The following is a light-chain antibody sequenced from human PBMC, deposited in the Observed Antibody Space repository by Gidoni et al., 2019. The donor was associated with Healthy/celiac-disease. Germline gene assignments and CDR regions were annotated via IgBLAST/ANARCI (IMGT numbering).Light chain of an antibody. J-gene: IGLJ3*02. CDR3: QSYDSSLSGWV. CDR2: GNS. CDR1: SSNIGAGYD. Sequence: QSVLTQPPSVPRAPGQRVTISCTGSSSNIGAGYDVHWYQQLPGTAPKLLIYGNSNRPSGVPDRFSGSKSGTSASLAITGLQAEDEADYYCQSYDSSLSGWVFGGGTKLTVL. V-gene: IGLV1-40*01.